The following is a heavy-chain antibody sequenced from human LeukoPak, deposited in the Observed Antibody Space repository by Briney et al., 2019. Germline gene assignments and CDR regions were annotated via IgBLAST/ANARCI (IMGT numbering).Heavy chain of an antibody. CDR2: IYSGGST. V-gene: IGHV3-53*01. CDR3: AKKGAVTATGYFDY. CDR1: GFTVSSNY. D-gene: IGHD2-21*02. Sequence: PGGSLRLSCAASGFTVSSNYMSWVRQAPGKGLEWVSVIYSGGSTYYADSVKGRFTISRDNSKNTLYLQMNSLRAEDTAVYYCAKKGAVTATGYFDYWGQGTLVTVSS. J-gene: IGHJ4*02.